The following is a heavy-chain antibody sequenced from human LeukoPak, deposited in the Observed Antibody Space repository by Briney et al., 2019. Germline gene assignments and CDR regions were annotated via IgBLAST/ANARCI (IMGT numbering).Heavy chain of an antibody. CDR1: GFTFSDYY. Sequence: GGSLRLSCAASGFTFSDYYMSWIRQAPGKGLEWVSYISSSGSTIYYADSVKSRFTISRDNAKNSLYLQMNSLRAEDTAVYYCARDDYVSYYYYYMDVWGKGTTVTVSS. J-gene: IGHJ6*03. V-gene: IGHV3-11*01. CDR2: ISSSGSTI. CDR3: ARDDYVSYYYYYMDV. D-gene: IGHD4-17*01.